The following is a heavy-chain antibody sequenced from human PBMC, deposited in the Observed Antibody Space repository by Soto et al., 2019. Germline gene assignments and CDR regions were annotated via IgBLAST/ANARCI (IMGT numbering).Heavy chain of an antibody. CDR1: GFTFSSYA. D-gene: IGHD3-10*01. Sequence: PGGSLRLSCAASGFTFSSYAMSWVRLAPGKGLEWVSAISGSCGSTYYADSVKGRFTISRDNSKNTLYLQMNSLRAEDTAVYYCAKIGAMVRGVIDYWGQGTLVTVSS. CDR2: ISGSCGST. CDR3: AKIGAMVRGVIDY. J-gene: IGHJ4*02. V-gene: IGHV3-23*01.